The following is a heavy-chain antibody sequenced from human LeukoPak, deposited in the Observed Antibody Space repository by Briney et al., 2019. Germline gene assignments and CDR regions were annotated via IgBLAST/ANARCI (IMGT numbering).Heavy chain of an antibody. CDR2: ISYDGSNK. J-gene: IGHJ5*02. D-gene: IGHD3-3*01. V-gene: IGHV3-30-3*01. CDR3: AGDRMYYDFWSGPHKETGFDP. CDR1: GLTFSSYA. Sequence: PGGSLRLSCAASGLTFSSYAMHWVRQAPGKGLEWVAVISYDGSNKYYADSVKGRFTISRDNSKNTLYLQMNSLRAEDTAVYYCAGDRMYYDFWSGPHKETGFDPWGQGTLVTVSS.